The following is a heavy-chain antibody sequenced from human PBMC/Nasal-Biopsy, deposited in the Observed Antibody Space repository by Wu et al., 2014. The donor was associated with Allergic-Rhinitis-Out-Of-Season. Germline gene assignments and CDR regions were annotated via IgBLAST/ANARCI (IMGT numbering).Heavy chain of an antibody. CDR1: GFSFDDYG. CDR3: VRSRPYDGFDI. CDR2: INWNAGET. V-gene: IGHV3-20*04. Sequence: SCAASGFSFDDYGMNWVRQAPGKGLEWVSGINWNAGETVYADSVKGRFTISRDNAKNSLYLQMNSLKTEDTAVYYCVRSRPYDGFDIWGQGTMVTVSS. J-gene: IGHJ3*02.